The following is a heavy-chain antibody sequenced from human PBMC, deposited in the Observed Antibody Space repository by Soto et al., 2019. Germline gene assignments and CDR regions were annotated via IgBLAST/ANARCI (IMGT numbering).Heavy chain of an antibody. Sequence: QVQLVQSGAEVKKPGSSVKVSCKASGGTFSSYAISWVRQAPGQGLEWMGGIIPIFGTANYAQKFLGRVTITADESTSTAYMELSSLRSEDTAVYYCARDWGSSSWNPFDYWGQGTLVTVSS. D-gene: IGHD6-13*01. CDR2: IIPIFGTA. J-gene: IGHJ4*02. CDR3: ARDWGSSSWNPFDY. V-gene: IGHV1-69*01. CDR1: GGTFSSYA.